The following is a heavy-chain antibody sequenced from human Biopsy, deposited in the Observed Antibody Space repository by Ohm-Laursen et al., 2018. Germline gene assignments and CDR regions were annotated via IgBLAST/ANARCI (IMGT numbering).Heavy chain of an antibody. CDR3: ARPSTFYYDGGGYYDGFDP. V-gene: IGHV4-59*01. D-gene: IGHD3-22*01. CDR2: ISYTGGI. J-gene: IGHJ5*02. Sequence: SETLSLTWTVSGGSISGYHWSWIRKSPGKGLEWLAYISYTGGITSNPSLNGRATMSLDTSKNQFSLKLRSVTAADTAVYYCARPSTFYYDGGGYYDGFDPWGQGTLVTVSS. CDR1: GGSISGYH.